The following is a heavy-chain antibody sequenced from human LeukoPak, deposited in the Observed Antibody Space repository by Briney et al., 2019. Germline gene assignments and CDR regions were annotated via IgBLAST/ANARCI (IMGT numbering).Heavy chain of an antibody. CDR2: INSRSTYI. Sequence: GGSLRLSCGASGFTFSNYNMNWVRQAPGEGLEWVSSINSRSTYIFYADSVMGRFTISRDNAKNSLFLQMNGLRAEDTAVYYCARDETNGFDSWGQGTLVTVSS. D-gene: IGHD1-14*01. J-gene: IGHJ5*01. V-gene: IGHV3-21*01. CDR3: ARDETNGFDS. CDR1: GFTFSNYN.